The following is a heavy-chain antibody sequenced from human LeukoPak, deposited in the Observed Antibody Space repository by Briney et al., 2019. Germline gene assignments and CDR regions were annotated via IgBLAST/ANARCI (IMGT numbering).Heavy chain of an antibody. D-gene: IGHD1/OR15-1a*01. J-gene: IGHJ4*02. CDR3: VRHTGGTTLDY. CDR2: ISFSGST. Sequence: SETLSLTCTVSGSSMSPYYWSWMRQPPGRGLEWIGHISFSGSTDYYPSLKSRVTISIDTSRNQFSLKLNSVTAADTAVYYCVRHTGGTTLDYWGQGTQVTVSS. CDR1: GSSMSPYY. V-gene: IGHV4-59*08.